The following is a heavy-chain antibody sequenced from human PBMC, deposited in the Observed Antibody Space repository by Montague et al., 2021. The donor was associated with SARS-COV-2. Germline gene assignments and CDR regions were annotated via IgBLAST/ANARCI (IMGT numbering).Heavy chain of an antibody. CDR3: ARRGRKLLPVATTIGGFDI. CDR2: IYDSGST. J-gene: IGHJ3*02. V-gene: IGHV4-39*02. CDR1: GASISSSNYY. Sequence: SETLSLTCTVSGASISSSNYYWDWIRQPPGKGLEWIGSIYDSGSTYYNPSLKSRVTISVDTSKNHSSLKLSSVTAADTAVYYCARRGRKLLPVATTIGGFDIWGQGTMVTVSS. D-gene: IGHD5-12*01.